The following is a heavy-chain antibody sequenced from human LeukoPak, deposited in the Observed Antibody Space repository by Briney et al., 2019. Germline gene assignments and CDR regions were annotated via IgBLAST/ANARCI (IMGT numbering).Heavy chain of an antibody. CDR1: GFTFSSYA. CDR3: ARASRYCSSGSCYGFDY. J-gene: IGHJ4*02. CDR2: ISYDGSNK. Sequence: GGSLRLSCAASGFTFSSYAMHWVRQAPGKGLEWVAVISYDGSNKYYADSVKGRFTISRDNSKNTLYLQMNSLRAEDTAVYYCARASRYCSSGSCYGFDYWGQGTLVTVSS. V-gene: IGHV3-30*04. D-gene: IGHD2-15*01.